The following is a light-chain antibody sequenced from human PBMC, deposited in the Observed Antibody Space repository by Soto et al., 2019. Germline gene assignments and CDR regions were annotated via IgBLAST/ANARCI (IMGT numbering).Light chain of an antibody. CDR3: QQYGSSYT. Sequence: IVLTQSAGTLSLYPGERATLSCRASQSVSSSYLAWYQQKPGQAPRLLIYGTSSRATGIPDRFSGSGSGTDFTLTISRLEPEDFAVYYCQQYGSSYTFGQGTKLEIK. CDR2: GTS. CDR1: QSVSSSY. J-gene: IGKJ2*01. V-gene: IGKV3-20*01.